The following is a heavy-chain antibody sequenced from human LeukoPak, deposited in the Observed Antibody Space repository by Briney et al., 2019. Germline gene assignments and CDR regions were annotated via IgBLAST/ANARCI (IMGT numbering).Heavy chain of an antibody. CDR3: ARHKRYGYSSSTIRGGFDP. Sequence: PSETLSLTCTVSGYSISSGYYWGWIRQPPGKGLEWIGSISHSGSTYYNPSLKSRVAISVDTSKNQFSLKLSSVTAADTAVYYCARHKRYGYSSSTIRGGFDPWGQGTLVTVSS. D-gene: IGHD6-13*01. J-gene: IGHJ5*02. CDR2: ISHSGST. V-gene: IGHV4-38-2*02. CDR1: GYSISSGYY.